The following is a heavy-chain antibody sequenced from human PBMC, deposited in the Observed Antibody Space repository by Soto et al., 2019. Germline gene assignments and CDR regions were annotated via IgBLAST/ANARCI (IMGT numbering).Heavy chain of an antibody. CDR3: ARRYGGNFDY. CDR1: GGSISSYY. CDR2: IYYRGST. D-gene: IGHD1-26*01. V-gene: IGHV4-59*01. Sequence: PSETLSLTCTVSGGSISSYYWSWIRQPPGKGPEWIGYIYYRGSTNYNPSLKSRVTISVDTSKNQFSLKLSSVTAADTAVYYCARRYGGNFDYWGQGTLVTVSS. J-gene: IGHJ4*02.